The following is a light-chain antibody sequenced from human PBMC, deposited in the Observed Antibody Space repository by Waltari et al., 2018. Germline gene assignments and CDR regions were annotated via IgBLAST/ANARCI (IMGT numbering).Light chain of an antibody. J-gene: IGKJ1*01. CDR1: QSVSSN. Sequence: EIVMTQSPATLSVSPGERANLSGRASQSVSSNLAWYQQNPGQAPRLLIYGASTRATGIPARFSGSGSGTEFTLTISSLQSEDFAVYYCQQYNNWPPWTFGQGTKVEIK. CDR2: GAS. V-gene: IGKV3-15*01. CDR3: QQYNNWPPWT.